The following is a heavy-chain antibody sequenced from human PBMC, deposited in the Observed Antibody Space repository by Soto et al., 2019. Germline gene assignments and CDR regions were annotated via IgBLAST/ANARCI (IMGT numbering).Heavy chain of an antibody. D-gene: IGHD2-2*01. CDR1: GRACSGYY. CDR2: INHSGST. Sequence: SGRTSLTCGGEGRACSGYYWSWIRQPPGKGLEWIGYINHSGSTNYNPSLKSRVTISVDTPKNQFSLKLSSVTAADTAVYYCARVVGWFDPWGQGTLVTVSS. J-gene: IGHJ5*02. CDR3: ARVVGWFDP. V-gene: IGHV4-59*01.